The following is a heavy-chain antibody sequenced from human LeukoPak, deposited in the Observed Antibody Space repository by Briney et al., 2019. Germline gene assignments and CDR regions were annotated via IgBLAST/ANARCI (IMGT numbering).Heavy chain of an antibody. V-gene: IGHV4-59*08. CDR2: IYDSGST. Sequence: SETLSLTCTVSGSSISSYYWSWIRQPPGKGLEWIGCIYDSGSTNYNPSLKSRVTISVDTSKDQFSLNLNSVTAADTAVYYCARQRRGDIWGQGTMVTVSS. CDR1: GSSISSYY. J-gene: IGHJ3*02. CDR3: ARQRRGDI.